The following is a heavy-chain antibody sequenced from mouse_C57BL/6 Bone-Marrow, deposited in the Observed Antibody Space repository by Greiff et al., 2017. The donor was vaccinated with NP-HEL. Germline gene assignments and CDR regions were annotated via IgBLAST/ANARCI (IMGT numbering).Heavy chain of an antibody. CDR2: ISSGGSYT. J-gene: IGHJ2*01. D-gene: IGHD1-1*01. Sequence: DVMLVESGGDLVKPGGSLKLSCAASGFTFSSYGMSWVRQTPDKRLEWVATISSGGSYTYYPDSVKGRFTISRDNAKNTLYLQMSSLKSEDTAMYYCARHGFYYYGSMDYWGQGTTLTVSS. CDR3: ARHGFYYYGSMDY. V-gene: IGHV5-6*02. CDR1: GFTFSSYG.